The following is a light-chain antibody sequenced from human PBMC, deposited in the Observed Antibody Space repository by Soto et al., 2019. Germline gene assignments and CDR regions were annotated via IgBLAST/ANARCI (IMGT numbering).Light chain of an antibody. J-gene: IGKJ1*01. Sequence: DIVMTQSPDSLAVSLGERATINCKSSQSVLHSSTNKNYLAWYQQKPGQSPNLLIYWASAREYGVPDRFSGSGSGTDFTITISSLQAEDVAVYSCQQYYSIPWTFGQGTKVEIK. CDR2: WAS. CDR3: QQYYSIPWT. V-gene: IGKV4-1*01. CDR1: QSVLHSSTNKNY.